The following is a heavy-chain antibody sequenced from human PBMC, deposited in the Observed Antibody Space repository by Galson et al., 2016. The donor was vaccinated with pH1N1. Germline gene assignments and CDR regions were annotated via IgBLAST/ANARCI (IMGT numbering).Heavy chain of an antibody. V-gene: IGHV4-39*01. Sequence: SETLSLTCTVSGGSISSSSYYWGWIRQPPGKGLEWIGSIYYSGSTYYNPSLKSRVTISVDTSKNQFSLKLSSVTAADTAAYYCARVSSSPPEGNYYMDVWDKGTTVTVSS. CDR2: IYYSGST. CDR3: ARVSSSPPEGNYYMDV. J-gene: IGHJ6*03. D-gene: IGHD6-13*01. CDR1: GGSISSSSYY.